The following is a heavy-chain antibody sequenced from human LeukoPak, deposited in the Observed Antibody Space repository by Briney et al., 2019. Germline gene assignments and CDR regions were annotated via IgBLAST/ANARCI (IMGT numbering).Heavy chain of an antibody. CDR2: IWSDGTNK. V-gene: IGHV3-33*01. CDR3: ARGSGSFSGGFDY. Sequence: GGSLRLSCAASGFTFSSYGMHWVRQTPGKGLEWVTIIWSDGTNKYYADSVKGRFTISRDNSKNTLYLQMNSLRAEDTAVYYCARGSGSFSGGFDYWGQGTLVTVSS. CDR1: GFTFSSYG. D-gene: IGHD1-26*01. J-gene: IGHJ4*02.